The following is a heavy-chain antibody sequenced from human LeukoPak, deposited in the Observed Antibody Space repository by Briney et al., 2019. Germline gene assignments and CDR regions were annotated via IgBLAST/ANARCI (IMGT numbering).Heavy chain of an antibody. D-gene: IGHD1-26*01. J-gene: IGHJ6*03. V-gene: IGHV4-39*07. CDR3: ARTGGSFYFHYYMDV. CDR1: GGSIRSTSYY. Sequence: SETLSLTCTVSGGSIRSTSYYWGWIRQPPGKGLEWIGSISYTGSTYYNPSLKSRVTISVDTSKNQCSLKLSSVTAADTAVYYCARTGGSFYFHYYMDVWGKGTTVTVSS. CDR2: ISYTGST.